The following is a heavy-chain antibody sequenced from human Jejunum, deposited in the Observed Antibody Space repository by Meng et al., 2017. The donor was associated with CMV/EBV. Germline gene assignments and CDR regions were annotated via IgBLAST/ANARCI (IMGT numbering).Heavy chain of an antibody. J-gene: IGHJ4*02. Sequence: GTFNNYAMSWVRQAPGRGLEWMGGIISVDGTTKYAEKCRDRVTITADKSTTTAYLEMSSLRSDDTALYYCATPVKYYAAWGGYPPFDFWGQGTLVTVSS. CDR2: IISVDGTT. V-gene: IGHV1-69*06. CDR1: GTFNNYA. CDR3: ATPVKYYAAWGGYPPFDF. D-gene: IGHD3-3*01.